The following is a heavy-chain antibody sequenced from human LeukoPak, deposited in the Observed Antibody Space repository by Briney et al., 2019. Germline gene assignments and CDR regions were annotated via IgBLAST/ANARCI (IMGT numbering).Heavy chain of an antibody. CDR2: INPNTGGT. D-gene: IGHD2-2*01. J-gene: IGHJ4*02. CDR1: GYTFTGYF. Sequence: ASVKVSCKASGYTFTGYFIHWVRQAPGQGLEWMGWINPNTGGTNYAQKFQGRVTMTRDTSISTAYMELSRLRSDDTAVYYCARDEGYCSSTSCYSAPDSIDYWGQGTLVTVSS. CDR3: ARDEGYCSSTSCYSAPDSIDY. V-gene: IGHV1-2*02.